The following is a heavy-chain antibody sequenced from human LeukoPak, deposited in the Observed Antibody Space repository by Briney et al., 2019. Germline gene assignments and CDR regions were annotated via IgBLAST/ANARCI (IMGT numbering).Heavy chain of an antibody. J-gene: IGHJ4*02. Sequence: PGGSLRLSCAASGFTFSSYSMNWVRQAPGKGLEWVSSISSSSSYIYYADSAKGRFTISRGNAKNSLYLQMNSLRAEDTAVYYCARGSHGYSYGFHYWGQGTLVTVSS. CDR2: ISSSSSYI. CDR3: ARGSHGYSYGFHY. CDR1: GFTFSSYS. D-gene: IGHD5-18*01. V-gene: IGHV3-21*01.